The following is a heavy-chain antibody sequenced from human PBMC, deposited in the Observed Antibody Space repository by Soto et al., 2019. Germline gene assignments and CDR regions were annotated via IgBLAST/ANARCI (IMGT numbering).Heavy chain of an antibody. V-gene: IGHV3-23*01. CDR1: GFTFSNYA. D-gene: IGHD3-22*01. Sequence: GGSLRLSCAASGFTFSNYAMSWVRQAPGEGLEWVSAFSGSGDSTFYADSVKGRFTVSRDNSKKTLYLQLNSLRDEDTAVYYCARDAGELPVVTVGVFVFWGRGTLVTVSS. J-gene: IGHJ4*02. CDR3: ARDAGELPVVTVGVFVF. CDR2: FSGSGDST.